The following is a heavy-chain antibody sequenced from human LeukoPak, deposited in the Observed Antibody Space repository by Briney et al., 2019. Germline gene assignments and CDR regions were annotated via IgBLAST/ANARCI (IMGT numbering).Heavy chain of an antibody. D-gene: IGHD3-22*01. CDR3: ARDSHPRYYYDSSGHNWFDP. CDR2: IYSAGST. J-gene: IGHJ5*02. CDR1: GFTVSSYY. V-gene: IGHV3-66*01. Sequence: GGSLRLSCAASGFTVSSYYMSWVRQAPGKGLEWGSVIYSAGSTYYADSVKGRFTISRDNAKNSLYLQMNSLRAEDTAVYYCARDSHPRYYYDSSGHNWFDPWGQGTLVTVSS.